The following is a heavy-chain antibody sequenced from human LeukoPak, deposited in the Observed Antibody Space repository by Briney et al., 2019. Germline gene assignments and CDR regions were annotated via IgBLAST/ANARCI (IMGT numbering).Heavy chain of an antibody. J-gene: IGHJ4*02. D-gene: IGHD2-15*01. CDR3: AKSPVSSCRGSFCYPFDY. Sequence: PGGSLRLSCAASGFTFSNYGMNWVRQAPGKGLEWVSGITSSGITYYADSVKGRFTISRDNSRNTLYLQMNTLRAEDTAVYFCAKSPVSSCRGSFCYPFDYWGQGNLVTVSS. V-gene: IGHV3-23*01. CDR2: ITSSGIT. CDR1: GFTFSNYG.